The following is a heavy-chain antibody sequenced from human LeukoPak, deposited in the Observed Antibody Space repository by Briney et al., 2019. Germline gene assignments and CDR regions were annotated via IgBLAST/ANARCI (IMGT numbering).Heavy chain of an antibody. CDR2: MNPNSGNT. D-gene: IGHD2-21*01. Sequence: ASVKVSCKASGYTFTSYDINWVRQATGQGLEWMGWMNPNSGNTGYAQKFQGRVTMTRNTSINTAYMELSSLRSEDTAVYYCARGRRDPWRFEVVTSYYYYGMDVWGQGTTVTVSS. J-gene: IGHJ6*02. CDR1: GYTFTSYD. CDR3: ARGRRDPWRFEVVTSYYYYGMDV. V-gene: IGHV1-8*01.